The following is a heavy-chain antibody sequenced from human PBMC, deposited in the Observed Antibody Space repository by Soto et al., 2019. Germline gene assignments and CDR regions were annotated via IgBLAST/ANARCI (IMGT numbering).Heavy chain of an antibody. CDR2: ISVYDGNT. CDR3: ESDDARLSAINIDD. D-gene: IGHD2-21*02. J-gene: IGHJ4*02. V-gene: IGHV1-18*01. Sequence: QIQLMQSGADVKKPGTSMKVSCKVSGNTFSSFGVSWVRQAPGQGLEWMGGISVYDGNTNYAQKFQRRVILTTDTSTNTVYMELRSLTSDDTAVYYCESDDARLSAINIDDWGQGTLVTVSS. CDR1: GNTFSSFG.